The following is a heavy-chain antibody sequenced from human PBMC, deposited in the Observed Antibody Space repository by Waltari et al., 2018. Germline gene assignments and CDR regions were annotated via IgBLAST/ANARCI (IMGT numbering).Heavy chain of an antibody. Sequence: QVQLQESGPGLVKPSETLSLTCAVSGYSISSGYYWGWIRQPPGKGLEWIGSIYPSGSTYANRALKSRVTRSVDTSKNQFSLKLSSVTAADTAVYYCATEWAYSGSHTQNLLYYGMDVWGQGTTVTVSS. CDR1: GYSISSGYY. CDR2: IYPSGST. CDR3: ATEWAYSGSHTQNLLYYGMDV. J-gene: IGHJ6*02. D-gene: IGHD1-26*01. V-gene: IGHV4-38-2*01.